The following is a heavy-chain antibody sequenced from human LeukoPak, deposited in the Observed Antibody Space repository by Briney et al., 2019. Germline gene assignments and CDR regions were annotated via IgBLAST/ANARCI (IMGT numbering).Heavy chain of an antibody. CDR2: INPNSGGT. J-gene: IGHJ4*02. CDR3: ARDLFYSVSGTYYNVGRVFNY. CDR1: GFTFTGYY. D-gene: IGHD3-10*01. V-gene: IGHV1-2*03. Sequence: LEASVKVSCKASGFTFTGYYMHWVRQAPGQGLEWMGWINPNSGGTNYAQKFQGRVTMTRDTSITTAYMELTSLRSDDTAVYYCARDLFYSVSGTYYNVGRVFNYWGQGTLVTVSS.